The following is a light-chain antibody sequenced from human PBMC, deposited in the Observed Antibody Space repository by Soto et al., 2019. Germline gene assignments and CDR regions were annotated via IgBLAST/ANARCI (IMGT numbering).Light chain of an antibody. V-gene: IGLV1-47*01. CDR3: AARDDSLNAWV. CDR2: RNN. CDR1: SSNIGSEY. J-gene: IGLJ3*02. Sequence: QSVLTQPPSASGTPGQRVTISCSGSSSNIGSEYVVWYQHLPGTAPKLLIYRNNQRPSGVPDRFAGSKSGTSASLAISGLRSEDEADYYCAARDDSLNAWVFGGGTKVTVL.